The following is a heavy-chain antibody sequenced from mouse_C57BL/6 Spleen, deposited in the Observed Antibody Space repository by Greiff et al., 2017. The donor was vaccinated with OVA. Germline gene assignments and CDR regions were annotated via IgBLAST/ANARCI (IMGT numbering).Heavy chain of an antibody. D-gene: IGHD2-3*01. CDR3: ARKDGYYSYAMDY. V-gene: IGHV1-26*01. J-gene: IGHJ4*01. Sequence: EVQLQQSGPELVKPGASVKISCKASGYTFTDYYMNWVKQSHGKSLEWIGDINPNNGGTSYNQKFKGKATLTVDKSSSTAYMELRSLTSEDSAVYYCARKDGYYSYAMDYWGQGTSVTVSS. CDR1: GYTFTDYY. CDR2: INPNNGGT.